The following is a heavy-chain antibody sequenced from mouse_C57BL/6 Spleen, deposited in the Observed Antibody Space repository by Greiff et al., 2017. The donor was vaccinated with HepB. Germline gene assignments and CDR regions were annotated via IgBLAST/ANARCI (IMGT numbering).Heavy chain of an antibody. Sequence: EVKVVESGGGLVKPGGSLKLSCAASGFTFSSYAMSWVRQTPEKRLEWVATISDGGSYTYYPDNVKGRFTISRDNAKNNLYLQMSHLKSEDTAMYYCARGPYSNYAMDYWGQGTSVTVSS. CDR2: ISDGGSYT. CDR3: ARGPYSNYAMDY. CDR1: GFTFSSYA. D-gene: IGHD2-5*01. J-gene: IGHJ4*01. V-gene: IGHV5-4*03.